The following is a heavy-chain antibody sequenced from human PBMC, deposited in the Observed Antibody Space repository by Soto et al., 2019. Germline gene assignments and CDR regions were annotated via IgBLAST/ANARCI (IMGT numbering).Heavy chain of an antibody. CDR1: GYTFSDYY. CDR3: AKEGHYYDSSGYYYGAFDI. D-gene: IGHD3-22*01. Sequence: ASVKVSCKASGYTFSDYYIHWVRQAPGQGLEWMGSINPNSGGTRYAPKFPGGVTMTRDTSITTADMELSRLRSGDTAVYYCAKEGHYYDSSGYYYGAFDIWGQGTMVTVAS. V-gene: IGHV1-2*02. CDR2: INPNSGGT. J-gene: IGHJ3*02.